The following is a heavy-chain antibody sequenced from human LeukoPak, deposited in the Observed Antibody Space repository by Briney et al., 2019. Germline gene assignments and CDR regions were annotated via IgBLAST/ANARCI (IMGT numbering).Heavy chain of an antibody. CDR2: IRSKAYGGTT. Sequence: GGSLRLSCTASGFTFGDYAMSWFRQAPGKGLEWVGFIRSKAYGGTTEYAASVKGRFTISRDDSKSIAYLQMNSLKTEDTAVYYCTYSSSSHRYFDYWGQGTLVTVSS. CDR1: GFTFGDYA. J-gene: IGHJ4*02. V-gene: IGHV3-49*03. CDR3: TYSSSSHRYFDY. D-gene: IGHD6-6*01.